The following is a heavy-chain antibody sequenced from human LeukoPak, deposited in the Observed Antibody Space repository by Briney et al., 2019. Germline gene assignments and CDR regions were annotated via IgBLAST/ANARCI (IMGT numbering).Heavy chain of an antibody. V-gene: IGHV3-23*01. CDR2: ISTGGERT. D-gene: IGHD3-22*01. CDR1: GFTFTNYA. CDR3: AKDCVLYSSSPIDY. Sequence: QPGGSLRLSCVASGFTFTNYAMNWVRQAPGKGLEWVSSISTGGERTYYADSMKGRFTISRDNSKNTLYLQIHSLRAEDTAIYYCAKDCVLYSSSPIDYWGQGTLVTVSS. J-gene: IGHJ4*02.